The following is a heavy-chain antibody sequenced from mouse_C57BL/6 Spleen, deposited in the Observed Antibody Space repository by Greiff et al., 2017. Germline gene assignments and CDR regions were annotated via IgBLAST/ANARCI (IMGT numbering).Heavy chain of an antibody. V-gene: IGHV1-55*01. CDR1: GYTFTSYW. Sequence: QVQLKQPGAELVKPGASVKMSCKASGYTFTSYWITWVKQRPGQGLEWIGDIYPGSGSTNYNEKFKSKATLTVDTSSSTAYMQLSSLTSEDSAVYYCARMRYYGSSYYFDYWGQGTTLTVSS. CDR2: IYPGSGST. J-gene: IGHJ2*01. CDR3: ARMRYYGSSYYFDY. D-gene: IGHD1-1*01.